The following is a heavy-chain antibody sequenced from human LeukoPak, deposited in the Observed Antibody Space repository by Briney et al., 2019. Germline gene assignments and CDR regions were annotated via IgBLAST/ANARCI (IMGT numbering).Heavy chain of an antibody. CDR3: ASYPRYSSSPPFDY. D-gene: IGHD6-6*01. J-gene: IGHJ4*02. CDR2: INPNTGDT. CDR1: GYTFTGQD. Sequence: ASVKVSCKASGYTFTGQDMHWVRQAPGQGLEWMGWINPNTGDTNYAQKFQGRVTMTRDTTISTAYMELSRLTSDDTAVYYCASYPRYSSSPPFDYWAREPWSPSPQ. V-gene: IGHV1-2*02.